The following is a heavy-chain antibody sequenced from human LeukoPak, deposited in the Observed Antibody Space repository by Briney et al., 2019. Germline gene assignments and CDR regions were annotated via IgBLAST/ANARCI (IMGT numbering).Heavy chain of an antibody. CDR1: GFTFSSCA. CDR3: AKGPVAAADNWFDP. Sequence: GGSLRLSCAASGFTFSSCAMSWVRQAPGTGLEWVSGISGSGGSTYYADSGKGRFTISRDNSKNTLYLQMDSLRAEDTAVYYCAKGPVAAADNWFDPWGQGTLVTVSS. V-gene: IGHV3-23*01. D-gene: IGHD6-13*01. CDR2: ISGSGGST. J-gene: IGHJ5*02.